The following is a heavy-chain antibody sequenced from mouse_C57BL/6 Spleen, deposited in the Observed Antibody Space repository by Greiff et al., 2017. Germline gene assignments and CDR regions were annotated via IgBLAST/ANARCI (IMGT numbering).Heavy chain of an antibody. J-gene: IGHJ2*01. CDR3: EILRPQDY. V-gene: IGHV1-64*01. Sequence: QVQLQQPGAELVKPGASVKLSCKASGYTFTSYWMHWVKQRPGQGLEWIGMIHPNSGSTNYNEKFKSKATLTVDTSSNTAYLQLSSLTSEDAAVYDWEILRPQDYWGQGTTLTVSS. CDR1: GYTFTSYW. D-gene: IGHD1-2*01. CDR2: IHPNSGST.